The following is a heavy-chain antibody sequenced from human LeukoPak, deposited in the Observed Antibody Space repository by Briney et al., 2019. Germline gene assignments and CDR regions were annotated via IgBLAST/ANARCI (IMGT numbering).Heavy chain of an antibody. J-gene: IGHJ4*02. CDR2: IFHSGST. CDR1: GYSISSGYV. Sequence: TSETLSLTCTVSGYSISSGYVWGWRRQPPGKGLQWIGSIFHSGSTYYNPSLKSRVTISVDTSKNQFSLKLSSVTAADTAMYYCARLTSPSPEDFWGQGTLVTVSS. V-gene: IGHV4-38-2*02. D-gene: IGHD3-9*01. CDR3: ARLTSPSPEDF.